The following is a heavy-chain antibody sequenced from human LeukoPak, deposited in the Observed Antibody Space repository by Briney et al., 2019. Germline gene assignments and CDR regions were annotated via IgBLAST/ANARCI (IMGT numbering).Heavy chain of an antibody. CDR3: ARGTHSNHHTMDY. J-gene: IGHJ4*02. Sequence: GGSLRLSCATSGFTFSSFGIHWVRQAPGKGLEWVAVMWYDGSLQSYADSVKGRFTISRDTSMNTLHLQMASLRDEDTAIYYCARGTHSNHHTMDYWGQGTLVTVSS. V-gene: IGHV3-33*01. CDR1: GFTFSSFG. CDR2: MWYDGSLQ. D-gene: IGHD4-11*01.